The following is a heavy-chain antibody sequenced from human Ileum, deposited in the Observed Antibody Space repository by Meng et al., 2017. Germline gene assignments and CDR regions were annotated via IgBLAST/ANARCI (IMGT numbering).Heavy chain of an antibody. J-gene: IGHJ4*02. CDR3: AIEASYYDFWCGSHGDGFDY. D-gene: IGHD3-3*01. Sequence: SVKVSCKASGGTFSSYAISWLRQAPGQGLEWMGGIIPIFGTANYAQKFQGRVTITADESTSTAYMELISLRSEDTAVYYCAIEASYYDFWCGSHGDGFDYWGQGTLVTVSS. V-gene: IGHV1-69*13. CDR1: GGTFSSYA. CDR2: IIPIFGTA.